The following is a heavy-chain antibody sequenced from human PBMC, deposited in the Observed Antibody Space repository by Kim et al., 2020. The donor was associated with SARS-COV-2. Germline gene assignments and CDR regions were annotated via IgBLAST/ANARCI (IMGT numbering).Heavy chain of an antibody. V-gene: IGHV3-23*01. D-gene: IGHD3-10*01. Sequence: GGSLRRSCAASGFTFSSYAMSWVRQAPGKGLEWVSAISGSGGSTYYADSVKGRFTISRDNSKNTLYLQMNSLRAEDTAVYYCASTSNPMVRGVIWWFDPWGQGTLVTVSS. CDR2: ISGSGGST. CDR1: GFTFSSYA. CDR3: ASTSNPMVRGVIWWFDP. J-gene: IGHJ5*02.